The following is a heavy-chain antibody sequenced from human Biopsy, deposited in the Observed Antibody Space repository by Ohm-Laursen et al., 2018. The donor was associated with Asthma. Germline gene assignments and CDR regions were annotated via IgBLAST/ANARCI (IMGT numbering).Heavy chain of an antibody. CDR3: ARGGYCTSPTCPWGRYATDV. CDR2: IKKDGSET. J-gene: IGHJ6*02. CDR1: GFTFNSYW. D-gene: IGHD2-2*01. V-gene: IGHV3-7*01. Sequence: SLRLSCAASGFTFNSYWMSWVRQAPGKGLEWVADIKKDGSETYYVDSVKGRFTISRDNAKNSLYLHINSLRAEDTAVYYCARGGYCTSPTCPWGRYATDVWRQGTTVTVAS.